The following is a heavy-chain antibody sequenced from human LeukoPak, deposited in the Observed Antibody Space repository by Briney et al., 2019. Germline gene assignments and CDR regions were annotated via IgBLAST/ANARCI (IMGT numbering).Heavy chain of an antibody. Sequence: SSETLSLTCTVSGGSISSSSYYWGWIRQPPGKGLEWIGSIYYSGSTYYNPSLKSRVTISVDTSKNQFSLKLSSVTAADTDVYYCARALVVVTHPVYFDYWGQGTLVTVSS. V-gene: IGHV4-39*07. J-gene: IGHJ4*02. CDR2: IYYSGST. D-gene: IGHD2-2*01. CDR3: ARALVVVTHPVYFDY. CDR1: GGSISSSSYY.